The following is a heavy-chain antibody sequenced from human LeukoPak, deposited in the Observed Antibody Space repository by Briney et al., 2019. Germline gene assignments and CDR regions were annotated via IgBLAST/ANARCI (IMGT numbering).Heavy chain of an antibody. CDR3: ARGGGRPYCSGGSCYSWFDP. CDR1: GFTFISYS. J-gene: IGHJ5*02. D-gene: IGHD2-15*01. CDR2: LSSSVSNI. V-gene: IGHV3-21*01. Sequence: PGGSLRLSCAPFGFTFISYSMNWVRQAPGKGLEWVSSLSSSVSNIYYADSGKGLFTISRDNAKNSLYLQMNSLRAEDTAVYYCARGGGRPYCSGGSCYSWFDPWGQGTLVTVSS.